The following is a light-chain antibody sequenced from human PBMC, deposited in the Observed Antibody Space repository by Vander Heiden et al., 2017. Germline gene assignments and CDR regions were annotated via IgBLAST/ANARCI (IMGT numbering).Light chain of an antibody. CDR3: QSYDFRLSVSGV. CDR1: SSHHGAGYE. CDR2: GND. Sequence: QSVLTQPPAVSGAPGRRATISCQRSSSHHGAGYELHPDQHGPGTAPKLLIYGNDTRHAGVPEPFSGSGSGTSASLAITGLRAEDEAYYYCQSYDFRLSVSGVFGGGTKLTVL. J-gene: IGLJ3*02. V-gene: IGLV1-40*01.